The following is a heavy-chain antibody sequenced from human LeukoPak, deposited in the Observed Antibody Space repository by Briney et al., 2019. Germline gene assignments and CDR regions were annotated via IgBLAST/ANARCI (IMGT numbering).Heavy chain of an antibody. CDR1: GFTFSSYG. Sequence: QPGRSLRLSCAASGFTFSSYGMHWVRQAPGKGLEWVALIWFDGSNKYYADSVKGRFTISRDNSKNTLYLQMNSLRAEDTAVYYCARDPGYCFNGVCPDDAFDSWGPGKLLTVSS. J-gene: IGHJ3*02. CDR2: IWFDGSNK. D-gene: IGHD2-8*01. V-gene: IGHV3-33*01. CDR3: ARDPGYCFNGVCPDDAFDS.